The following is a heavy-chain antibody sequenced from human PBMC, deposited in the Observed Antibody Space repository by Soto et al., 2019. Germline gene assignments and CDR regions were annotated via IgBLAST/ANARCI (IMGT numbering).Heavy chain of an antibody. CDR2: ISGSGGGT. CDR1: GFTFSNYA. J-gene: IGHJ3*02. V-gene: IGHV3-23*01. Sequence: PGGSLRLSCAASGFTFSNYAMTWVRQAPGKGLEWVSVISGSGGGTYYADSVKGRFTISRDNSKNTLYLQMNSLRAEDTAVYYCAKDLLVVAGTSAFDIWGQGTMVT. D-gene: IGHD6-19*01. CDR3: AKDLLVVAGTSAFDI.